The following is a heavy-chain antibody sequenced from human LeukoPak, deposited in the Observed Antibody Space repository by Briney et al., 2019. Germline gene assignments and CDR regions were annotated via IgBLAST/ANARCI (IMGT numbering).Heavy chain of an antibody. J-gene: IGHJ4*02. Sequence: GGSLRLSCAASGFTFSSYGMHWVRQAPGKGLEWVAVISYDGSNKYYADSVKGRFTISRDNSKNTLYLQMNSLRAEDTAVYYCAKLLGYSSGWTHYWGQGTLVTVSS. D-gene: IGHD6-19*01. CDR3: AKLLGYSSGWTHY. V-gene: IGHV3-30*18. CDR1: GFTFSSYG. CDR2: ISYDGSNK.